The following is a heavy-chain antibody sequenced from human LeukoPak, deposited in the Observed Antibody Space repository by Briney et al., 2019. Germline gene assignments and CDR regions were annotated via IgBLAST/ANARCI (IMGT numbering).Heavy chain of an antibody. Sequence: PSETLSLTCTVSGGSINTYYWSWIRQPPGKGLNWIGYMYTTRNTNYNPSLARRVTLSLDTSNNLFPLTLSSVTAADTAVYYCAKHDTLFGAAHFYMDVWGKGTTVTVSS. J-gene: IGHJ6*03. D-gene: IGHD3-3*01. CDR3: AKHDTLFGAAHFYMDV. CDR2: MYTTRNT. CDR1: GGSINTYY. V-gene: IGHV4-59*08.